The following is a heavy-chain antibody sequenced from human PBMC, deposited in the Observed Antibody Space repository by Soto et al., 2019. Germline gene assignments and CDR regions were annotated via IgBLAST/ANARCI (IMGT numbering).Heavy chain of an antibody. D-gene: IGHD2-2*01. CDR2: ISGSGGTT. CDR3: AKDRSSTSCYAFDY. V-gene: IGHV3-23*01. J-gene: IGHJ4*02. Sequence: GSLRLSYAASGFTFRNYAMSWARQAPGKGLEWVSAISGSGGTTHYADSVKGRFTISRDNSKNTLYLQMNSLRVEDTAVYYCAKDRSSTSCYAFDYWGQGSLVTVSS. CDR1: GFTFRNYA.